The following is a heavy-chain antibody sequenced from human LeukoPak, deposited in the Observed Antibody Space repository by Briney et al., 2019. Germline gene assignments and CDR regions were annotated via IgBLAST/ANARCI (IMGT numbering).Heavy chain of an antibody. CDR2: IYTSGST. CDR1: GGSISSYY. Sequence: SETLSLTCTVSGGSISSYYWSWIRQPAGKGREWIGRIYTSGSTNYNPSLKSRVTISIDTSKNQFSLKLSSVTAADTAVYYCARVLYSYAYVDVWGKGTTVTVSS. V-gene: IGHV4-4*07. J-gene: IGHJ6*04. CDR3: ARVLYSYAYVDV. D-gene: IGHD5-18*01.